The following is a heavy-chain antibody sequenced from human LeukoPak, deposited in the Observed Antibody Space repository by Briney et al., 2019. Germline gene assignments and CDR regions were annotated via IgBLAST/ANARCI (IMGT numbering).Heavy chain of an antibody. D-gene: IGHD5-24*01. V-gene: IGHV3-23*01. CDR2: ISGSGGST. Sequence: GGSLRLSCAASGFTFSSYAMSWVRQAPGKGLEWVSAISGSGGSTYYTDSVKGRFTISRDNFKNTLYLQMNSVRAEDTAVYFCAKDEMATIAFFDHWGRGTLVTVSS. CDR1: GFTFSSYA. J-gene: IGHJ4*02. CDR3: AKDEMATIAFFDH.